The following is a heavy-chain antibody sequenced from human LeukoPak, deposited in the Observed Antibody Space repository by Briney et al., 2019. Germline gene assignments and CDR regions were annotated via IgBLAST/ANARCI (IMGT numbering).Heavy chain of an antibody. CDR3: ARAARADCTSPTCHSWLAP. CDR2: INSDGSTT. D-gene: IGHD2/OR15-2a*01. CDR1: GFTFSNSW. J-gene: IGHJ5*02. V-gene: IGHV3-74*01. Sequence: GGSLRLSCAASGFTFSNSWIHWVRQAPGKGLVWVSRINSDGSTTTYADSVKGRFTISSDNAKNTLYLQMNSLRAEDTAVYYCARAARADCTSPTCHSWLAPWGQGTQVTVSS.